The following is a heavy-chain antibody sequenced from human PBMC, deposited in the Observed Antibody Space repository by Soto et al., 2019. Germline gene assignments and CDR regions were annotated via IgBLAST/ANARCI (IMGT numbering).Heavy chain of an antibody. CDR2: IYYSGST. V-gene: IGHV4-31*03. CDR1: GGSISSGGYY. J-gene: IGHJ5*02. D-gene: IGHD1-1*01. CDR3: ARDLVLDPDNNWFDP. Sequence: SETLSLTCTVSGGSISSGGYYWSWIRQHPGKGLEWIGYIYYSGSTYYNPSLKSRVTISVDTSKNQFSLKLSSVTAADTAVYYCARDLVLDPDNNWFDPWGQGTLVTVSS.